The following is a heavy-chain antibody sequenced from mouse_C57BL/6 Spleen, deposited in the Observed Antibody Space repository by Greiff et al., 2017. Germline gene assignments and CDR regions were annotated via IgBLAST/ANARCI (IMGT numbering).Heavy chain of an antibody. CDR3: SREGGYDYGRFDY. Sequence: EVMLVESEGGLVQPGSSMKLSCTASGFTFSDYYMAWVRQVPEKGLEWVANINYDGSSTYYLDSLKSRFIISRDNAKNILYLLMSSLKSEDTATYYCSREGGYDYGRFDYWGQGTTLTVSS. CDR1: GFTFSDYY. J-gene: IGHJ2*01. D-gene: IGHD2-4*01. CDR2: INYDGSST. V-gene: IGHV5-16*01.